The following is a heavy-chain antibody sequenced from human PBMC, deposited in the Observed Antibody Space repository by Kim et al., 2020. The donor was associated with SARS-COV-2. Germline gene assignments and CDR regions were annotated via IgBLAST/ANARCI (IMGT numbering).Heavy chain of an antibody. CDR2: IYYSGST. Sequence: SETLSLTCIVSGGSISSDDYNWSWIRQHPGKGLEWIGYIYYSGSTYYKPSLKSRVTISVDTSKNQFSLKLSSVTAADTAVYYCARSPDPPTTPDYWGQGTLVTVSS. CDR3: ARSPDPPTTPDY. D-gene: IGHD1-1*01. J-gene: IGHJ4*02. V-gene: IGHV4-31*03. CDR1: GGSISSDDYN.